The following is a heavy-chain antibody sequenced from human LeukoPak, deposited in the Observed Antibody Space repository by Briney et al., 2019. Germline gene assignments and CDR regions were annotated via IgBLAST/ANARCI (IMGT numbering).Heavy chain of an antibody. Sequence: GGSLRLSCAASGFTFSSYAMNWVRQAPGKGLEWVSSISSSSSYIYHAESVKGRFTISRDNAKNSLYLQMNSLRAEDTAVYYCARVYASGSYYRGMDVWGQGTTVTVSS. D-gene: IGHD3-10*01. J-gene: IGHJ6*02. CDR1: GFTFSSYA. CDR2: ISSSSSYI. V-gene: IGHV3-21*06. CDR3: ARVYASGSYYRGMDV.